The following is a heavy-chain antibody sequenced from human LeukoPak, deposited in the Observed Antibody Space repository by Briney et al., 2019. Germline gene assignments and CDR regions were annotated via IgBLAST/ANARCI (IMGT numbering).Heavy chain of an antibody. CDR3: ARDTGVYGDYAQFDY. CDR2: ISGSGGST. J-gene: IGHJ4*02. Sequence: QAGGSLRLSCAASGFTFSSYGMSWVRQAPGKGLEWVSAISGSGGSTYYADSVKGRFTISRDNSKNTLYLQMNSLRAEDTAVYYCARDTGVYGDYAQFDYWGQGTLVTVSS. V-gene: IGHV3-23*01. CDR1: GFTFSSYG. D-gene: IGHD4-17*01.